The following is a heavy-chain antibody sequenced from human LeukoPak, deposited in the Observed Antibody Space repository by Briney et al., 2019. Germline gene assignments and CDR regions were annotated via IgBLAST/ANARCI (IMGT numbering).Heavy chain of an antibody. CDR1: GFTVSSNY. CDR2: IYSGGST. J-gene: IGHJ4*02. D-gene: IGHD4-17*01. V-gene: IGHV3-53*01. Sequence: GGSLRLSCAASGFTVSSNYMSWVRQAPGKGLEWVSVIYSGGSTYYADSVKGRFTISRDNSKNTLYLQMNSLRAEDTAVYYCARVLWNGDYPRFDYWGQGTLVTVSS. CDR3: ARVLWNGDYPRFDY.